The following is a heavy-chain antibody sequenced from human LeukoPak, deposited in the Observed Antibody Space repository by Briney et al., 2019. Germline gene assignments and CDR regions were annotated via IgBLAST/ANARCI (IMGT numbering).Heavy chain of an antibody. J-gene: IGHJ4*02. CDR2: ISYDGSNK. CDR3: ARDRVSVGTVTTPGY. CDR1: GFTFSSYA. D-gene: IGHD4-17*01. V-gene: IGHV3-30*04. Sequence: GRSPRLSCAASGFTFSSYAMHWVRQAPGKGLEWVAVISYDGSNKYYADSVKGRFTISRDNSKNTLYLQMNSLRAEDTAVYYCARDRVSVGTVTTPGYWGQGTLVTVSS.